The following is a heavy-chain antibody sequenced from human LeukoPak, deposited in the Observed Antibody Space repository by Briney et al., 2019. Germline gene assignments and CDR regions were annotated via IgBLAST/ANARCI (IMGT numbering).Heavy chain of an antibody. J-gene: IGHJ4*02. D-gene: IGHD3-22*01. CDR3: ARHDYDSSGHRRDYYFDY. CDR2: VIHSGTT. V-gene: IGHV4-39*01. CDR1: GGSITGSTYY. Sequence: SETLSLTCTVSGGSITGSTYYWGWIRQPPGKGLEWIVSVIHSGTTYYNPSLRSRVIVSMDTSKKQFSLRLSSVTATDTAVYYCARHDYDSSGHRRDYYFDYWSQGTLVTVSS.